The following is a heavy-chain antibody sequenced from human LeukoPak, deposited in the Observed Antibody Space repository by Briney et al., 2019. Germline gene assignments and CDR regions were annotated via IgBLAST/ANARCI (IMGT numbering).Heavy chain of an antibody. Sequence: GGSLRLSCAASGFTFSSYAMHWVRQAPGKGLEWVAVISYDGSNKYYADSVKGRFTISRDNSKNTLYLQMNSLRAEDTAVYYCARDYYDSSGYYWGVDYWGQGTLVTVSS. CDR3: ARDYYDSSGYYWGVDY. V-gene: IGHV3-30-3*01. CDR2: ISYDGSNK. CDR1: GFTFSSYA. D-gene: IGHD3-22*01. J-gene: IGHJ4*02.